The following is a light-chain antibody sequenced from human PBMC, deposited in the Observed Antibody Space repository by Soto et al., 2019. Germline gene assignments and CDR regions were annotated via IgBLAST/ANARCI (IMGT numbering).Light chain of an antibody. CDR2: GAS. Sequence: EIVMTQSPANLSVSPGERATLSCRASQSVSSNLAWYQQEPGQGPRLLIYGASTRATGIPARFSGSGSGTEFTPAISSLQSEDFAVYYCQQYNKWPPYTFGQGTKVEIK. J-gene: IGKJ2*01. CDR3: QQYNKWPPYT. CDR1: QSVSSN. V-gene: IGKV3-15*01.